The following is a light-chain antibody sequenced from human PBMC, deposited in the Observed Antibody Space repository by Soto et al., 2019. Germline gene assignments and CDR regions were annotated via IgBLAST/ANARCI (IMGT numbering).Light chain of an antibody. J-gene: IGKJ1*01. CDR1: QSISSW. CDR2: DAS. V-gene: IGKV1-5*01. Sequence: DIQMTQSPSTLSASVGDRVTITCRASQSISSWLAWYQQKPGKAPNLLIYDASNLQGGVPSRFSVSGSGTEFTLTISSLQPDEFATYYCQQYGLYWSFGQGTKVEIK. CDR3: QQYGLYWS.